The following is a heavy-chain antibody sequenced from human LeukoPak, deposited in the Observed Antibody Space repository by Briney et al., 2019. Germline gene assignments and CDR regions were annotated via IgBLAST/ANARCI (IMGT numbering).Heavy chain of an antibody. J-gene: IGHJ6*02. V-gene: IGHV4-39*01. CDR3: ARHVSDYYYGMDV. Sequence: SETLSLTCTVSGGSISSGTYYWGWIRQPPGKGLEWIGSIYYSGSTHYNPSLKSRVTISVDTSKNHFSLKLSSVTAADTAVYYCARHVSDYYYGMDVWGQGTTVTVSS. CDR2: IYYSGST. CDR1: GGSISSGTYY.